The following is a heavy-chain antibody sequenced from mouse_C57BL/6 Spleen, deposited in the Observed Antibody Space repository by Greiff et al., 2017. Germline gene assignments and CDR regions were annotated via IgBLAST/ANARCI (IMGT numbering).Heavy chain of an antibody. CDR1: GYAFSSYW. CDR3: ARGGNYGSSYFDY. Sequence: VQLQQSGAELVKPGASVKISCNASGYAFSSYWMNWVKQRPGKGLEWIGQIYPGDGDTNYNGKFKGKATLTADKSSSTAYMQLSSLTSEDSAVYFCARGGNYGSSYFDYWGQGTTLTVSS. J-gene: IGHJ2*01. CDR2: IYPGDGDT. D-gene: IGHD1-1*01. V-gene: IGHV1-80*01.